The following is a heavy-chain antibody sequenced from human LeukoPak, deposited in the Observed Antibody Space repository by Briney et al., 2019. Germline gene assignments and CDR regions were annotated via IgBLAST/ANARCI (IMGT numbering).Heavy chain of an antibody. J-gene: IGHJ4*02. V-gene: IGHV4-34*01. CDR1: GGSFSGYY. CDR2: INHSGST. D-gene: IGHD5-12*01. Sequence: SETLSLTCAVYGGSFSGYYWSWIRQPPGKGLEWIGEINHSGSTNYNPSLKSRVTISVDTSKNQFSLKLSSVTAADTAVYYCVRGNLVATSFDYWGQGTLVTVSS. CDR3: VRGNLVATSFDY.